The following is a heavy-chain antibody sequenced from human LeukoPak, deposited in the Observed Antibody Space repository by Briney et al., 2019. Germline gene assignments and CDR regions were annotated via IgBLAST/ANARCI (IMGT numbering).Heavy chain of an antibody. D-gene: IGHD6-6*01. CDR1: GFTFSSYA. CDR3: AKDRSPYSNSPRLDY. CDR2: ISGIGGSL. Sequence: GGSLRLSCAAYGFTFSSYAMSWVRQAPGKGLEWVSAISGIGGSLYYADSVKGRFTISRDNSKNTLYLQMNSLRAEATAVFYCAKDRSPYSNSPRLDYWGQGTLVTVSS. V-gene: IGHV3-23*01. J-gene: IGHJ4*02.